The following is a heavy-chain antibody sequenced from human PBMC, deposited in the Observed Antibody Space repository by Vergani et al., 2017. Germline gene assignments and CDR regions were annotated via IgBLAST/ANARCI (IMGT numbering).Heavy chain of an antibody. D-gene: IGHD3-10*01. J-gene: IGHJ4*02. Sequence: QVQLQQWGAGLLKPSETLSLTCAVYGRSFSGYYWSWIRQPPGKGLEWIGEINHSGSTNYNPSLKSRVTISVDTSKNQFSLKLSSVTAADTAVYYCARAFNRNPLIKITMVRGVTFDYWGQGTLVTVSS. V-gene: IGHV4-34*01. CDR2: INHSGST. CDR1: GRSFSGYY. CDR3: ARAFNRNPLIKITMVRGVTFDY.